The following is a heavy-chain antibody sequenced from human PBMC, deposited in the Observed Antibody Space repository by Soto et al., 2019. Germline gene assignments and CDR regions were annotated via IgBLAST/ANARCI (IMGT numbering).Heavy chain of an antibody. J-gene: IGHJ3*02. Sequence: QVQLVESGGGVVQPRRSLRLSCAASGFSISTYALHWVRQAPGKGPEWVAIISYNGNNKHYADSVKGRFTISRDNSKNTVDLQMNSLRVEDTAMYYCARRSFPYSGSPLEPWSDALDIWCQGTMVTVSS. CDR1: GFSISTYA. CDR3: ARRSFPYSGSPLEPWSDALDI. D-gene: IGHD1-26*01. CDR2: ISYNGNNK. V-gene: IGHV3-30*04.